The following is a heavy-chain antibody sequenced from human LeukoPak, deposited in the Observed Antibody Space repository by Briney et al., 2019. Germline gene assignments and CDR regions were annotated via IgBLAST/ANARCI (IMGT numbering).Heavy chain of an antibody. D-gene: IGHD6-19*01. CDR3: AKATSSGWYYFDY. CDR2: ISGSGSST. J-gene: IGHJ4*02. Sequence: GGSLRLSCAASGFTFSASAMTWVRQAPGKGLEWVSAISGSGSSTYNADSVKGRFTISRDNSKNMLYLQMDSLRAGDTAVYYCAKATSSGWYYFDYWGQGTLATVSS. CDR1: GFTFSASA. V-gene: IGHV3-23*01.